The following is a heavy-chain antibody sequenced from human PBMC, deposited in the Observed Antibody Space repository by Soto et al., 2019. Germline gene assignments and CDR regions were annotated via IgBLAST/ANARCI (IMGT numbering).Heavy chain of an antibody. CDR3: ARISRAGTTFDY. Sequence: PGGSLRLSCAASGFTFSSYWMHCVRQAPGKGLVWVSRINSDGSTTTYADSVKGRFTISRDNAKNTLYLQMNSLRAEDTAVYYCARISRAGTTFDYWGQGTLVTVSS. V-gene: IGHV3-74*01. CDR1: GFTFSSYW. D-gene: IGHD1-1*01. CDR2: INSDGSTT. J-gene: IGHJ4*02.